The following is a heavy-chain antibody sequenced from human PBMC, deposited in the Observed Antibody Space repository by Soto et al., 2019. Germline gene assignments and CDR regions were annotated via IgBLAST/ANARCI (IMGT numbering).Heavy chain of an antibody. CDR1: GYSFTRYC. Sequence: ASVKGSCKASGYSFTRYCISCVRQAPSKLLEWMGWISAYNGNTNYAQKLQGRVTMTTDTSTSTAYMELRSLRSDDTAVYYCASDLLGTIAYCGGDCYPNWGQGTLVTVSS. CDR2: ISAYNGNT. CDR3: ASDLLGTIAYCGGDCYPN. V-gene: IGHV1-18*01. D-gene: IGHD2-21*02. J-gene: IGHJ4*02.